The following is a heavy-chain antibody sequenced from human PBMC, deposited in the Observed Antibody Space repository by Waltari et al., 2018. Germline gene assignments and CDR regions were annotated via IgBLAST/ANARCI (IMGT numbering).Heavy chain of an antibody. D-gene: IGHD3-3*01. Sequence: QVQLVQSGAEVKKPGASMKVSCKTSGYTFNDYCIHWVRHVPGQGLEWMGWIKPNNGGTNWAQKFLGRVTVTRDSSTGTAYMELSSLTYDDTAVYYCARSLYDFWNCDRSPFDSWGQGTLVTVSS. J-gene: IGHJ4*02. CDR1: GYTFNDYC. CDR2: IKPNNGGT. CDR3: ARSLYDFWNCDRSPFDS. V-gene: IGHV1-2*02.